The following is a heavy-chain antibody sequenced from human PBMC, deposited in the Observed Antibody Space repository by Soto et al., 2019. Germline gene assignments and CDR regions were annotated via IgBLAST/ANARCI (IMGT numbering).Heavy chain of an antibody. CDR3: ARGQRFSDWFDP. V-gene: IGHV4-4*07. CDR2: IYSSGNT. CDR1: GGTIGGYY. D-gene: IGHD3-3*01. Sequence: LSLTCSVSGGTIGGYYWTWIRQPAGKGLEWIGRIYSSGNTKYNPSLQSRVTMSLDTSNNQFSLRLTSVTAADTAVYYCARGQRFSDWFDPWGQGTLVTVSS. J-gene: IGHJ5*02.